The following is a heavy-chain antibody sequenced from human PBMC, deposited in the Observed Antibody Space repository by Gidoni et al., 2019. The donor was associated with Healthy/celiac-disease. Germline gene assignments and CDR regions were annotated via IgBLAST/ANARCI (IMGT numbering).Heavy chain of an antibody. CDR2: IIPIFGTA. J-gene: IGHJ4*02. D-gene: IGHD3-9*01. Sequence: QVQLVQSGAEVKKPGSSVKVSCKASGGTFSSYAISWVRQAPGQGLEWMGGIIPIFGTANYAQKFQGRVTITADESTSTAYMELSSLRSEDTAVYYCTQGRGYSYGYVNRTDILTGYYRGGFVYWGQGTLVTVSS. CDR1: GGTFSSYA. CDR3: TQGRGYSYGYVNRTDILTGYYRGGFVY. V-gene: IGHV1-69*01.